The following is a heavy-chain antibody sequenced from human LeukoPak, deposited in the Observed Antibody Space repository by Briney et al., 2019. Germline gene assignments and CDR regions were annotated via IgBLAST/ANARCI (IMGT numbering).Heavy chain of an antibody. D-gene: IGHD5-12*01. CDR1: AGSISSGGYY. CDR3: ARSPSGVATRTDAFDI. Sequence: SETLSLTCTVSAGSISSGGYYWSWIRQHPGKGLEWIGDIYYSGSTYYNLSLKTRVTISVDTSKNQYSLMLSSVTAADTAVYYCARSPSGVATRTDAFDIWGQGTMVTVSS. CDR2: IYYSGST. J-gene: IGHJ3*02. V-gene: IGHV4-31*03.